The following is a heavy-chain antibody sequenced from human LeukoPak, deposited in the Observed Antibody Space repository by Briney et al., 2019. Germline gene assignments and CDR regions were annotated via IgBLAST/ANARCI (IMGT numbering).Heavy chain of an antibody. CDR2: ISYDGSNK. CDR1: GFTFSSYA. D-gene: IGHD5-24*01. Sequence: PGRSLRLSCAASGFTFSSYAMHWVRQAPGKGLEWVAVISYDGSNKYYADSVKGRFTISRDNSKNTLYLQMNSLRAEDTAVYYCARDLAGGDGYNWVYWGQGTLVTVSS. CDR3: ARDLAGGDGYNWVY. V-gene: IGHV3-30-3*01. J-gene: IGHJ4*02.